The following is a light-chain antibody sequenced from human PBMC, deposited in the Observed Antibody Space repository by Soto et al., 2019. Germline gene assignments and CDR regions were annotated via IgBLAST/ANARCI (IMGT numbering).Light chain of an antibody. V-gene: IGLV2-14*01. Sequence: QSALTQPASVSGSPGQSITISCTGTSSDVGGYNHVSWYQQHPGKAPKLMIYEVSNRPSGVSNRFSGSKSGNTASLTISGLQAEDEADYYCASYTSSSTLVVGTGTKVTVL. CDR1: SSDVGGYNH. J-gene: IGLJ1*01. CDR3: ASYTSSSTLV. CDR2: EVS.